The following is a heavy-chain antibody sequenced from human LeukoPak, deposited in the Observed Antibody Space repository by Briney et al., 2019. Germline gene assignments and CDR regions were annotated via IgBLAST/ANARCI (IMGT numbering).Heavy chain of an antibody. Sequence: PGGSLRLSCAASGFTFSSYAMTWVRQAPGKGLEWVSTISGSGGSTYYADSVKGRFTISRDNSKNTPYEQMNSLRAEDTALYYCAKYSGGSLLWFGEFPDYWGQGTLVTVSS. J-gene: IGHJ4*02. D-gene: IGHD3-10*01. CDR3: AKYSGGSLLWFGEFPDY. V-gene: IGHV3-23*01. CDR1: GFTFSSYA. CDR2: ISGSGGST.